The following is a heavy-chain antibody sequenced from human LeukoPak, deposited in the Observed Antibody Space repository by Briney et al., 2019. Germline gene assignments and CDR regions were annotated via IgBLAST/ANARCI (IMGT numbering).Heavy chain of an antibody. J-gene: IGHJ4*02. D-gene: IGHD3-3*01. Sequence: SETLSLTCAIYGDSFNSHYWTWIRQAPGKGLEWIGEINRSGDAKYNPSLKSRVIISVDTTKNQFSLRLTSVTAADTAVYYCARVKGGRMIIFRVVPFHLDYWGQGTLVTVSS. CDR2: INRSGDA. CDR1: GDSFNSHY. CDR3: ARVKGGRMIIFRVVPFHLDY. V-gene: IGHV4-34*01.